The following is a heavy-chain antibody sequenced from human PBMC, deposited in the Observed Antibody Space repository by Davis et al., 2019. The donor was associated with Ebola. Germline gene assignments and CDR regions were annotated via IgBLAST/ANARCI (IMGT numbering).Heavy chain of an antibody. CDR3: ARDGEVMTTGLLVYYYGMDV. Sequence: GGSLRLSCAASGFTFSDYYMSWIRQAPGKGLEWVSYISSSGSTIYYADSVKGRFTISRDNAKNSLYLQMNSLRAEDTAVYYCARDGEVMTTGLLVYYYGMDVWGKGTTVTVSS. V-gene: IGHV3-11*01. J-gene: IGHJ6*04. CDR2: ISSSGSTI. D-gene: IGHD4-11*01. CDR1: GFTFSDYY.